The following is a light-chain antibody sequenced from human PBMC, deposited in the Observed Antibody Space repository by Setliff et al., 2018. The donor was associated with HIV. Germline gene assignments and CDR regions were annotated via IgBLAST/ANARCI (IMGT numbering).Light chain of an antibody. CDR2: QAS. J-gene: IGLJ1*01. CDR1: SGDVGRYNL. V-gene: IGLV2-23*01. Sequence: QSVLTQPASVSGSPGQSITISCTGTSGDVGRYNLVSWYQQQPGKPPKLMIYQASKRPSGVSNRFSGSKSGNTASLTTSGLQAEDEADYYCCSNTGSNTYVFGTGTKVT. CDR3: CSNTGSNTYV.